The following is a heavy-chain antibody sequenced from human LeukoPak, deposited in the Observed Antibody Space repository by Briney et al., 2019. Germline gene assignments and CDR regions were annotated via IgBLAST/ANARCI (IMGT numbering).Heavy chain of an antibody. CDR2: IYTSGST. J-gene: IGHJ6*02. CDR3: ARLAVAGYDYYYGMDV. V-gene: IGHV4-4*07. CDR1: GGSISSYY. Sequence: PSETLSLTCTVSGGSISSYYWSWIRQPAGKGLEWIGRIYTSGSTNYNPSLKSRVTISVDTSKNQFSLKLSSVTAADTAVYYCARLAVAGYDYYYGMDVWGQGTTVTVSS. D-gene: IGHD6-19*01.